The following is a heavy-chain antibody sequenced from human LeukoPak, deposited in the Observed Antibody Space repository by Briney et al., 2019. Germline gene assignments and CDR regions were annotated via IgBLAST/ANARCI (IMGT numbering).Heavy chain of an antibody. J-gene: IGHJ5*02. CDR3: ARWSVVVTHAWFDP. CDR1: GGSISSYY. Sequence: SETLSLTCTVSGGSISSYYWSWLRQPPGKGLEWIGCIYYSGSTNYNPSLKSRVTISVDTSKNQFSLKLSSVTAADTAVYYCARWSVVVTHAWFDPWGQGTLVTVSS. D-gene: IGHD2-21*02. CDR2: IYYSGST. V-gene: IGHV4-59*01.